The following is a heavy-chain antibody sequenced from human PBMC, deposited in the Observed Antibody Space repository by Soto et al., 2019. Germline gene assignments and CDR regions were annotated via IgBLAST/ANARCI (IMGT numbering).Heavy chain of an antibody. J-gene: IGHJ4*02. D-gene: IGHD3-9*01. Sequence: SVKVSCKASGVTFSSYTISWVRQAPGQGLEWMGRIIPILGIANYAQKFQGRVTITADKSTSTAYMELSSLRSEDTAVYYCARSDALRYFDWLAFDYWGQGTLVTVSS. CDR2: IIPILGIA. CDR3: ARSDALRYFDWLAFDY. CDR1: GVTFSSYT. V-gene: IGHV1-69*02.